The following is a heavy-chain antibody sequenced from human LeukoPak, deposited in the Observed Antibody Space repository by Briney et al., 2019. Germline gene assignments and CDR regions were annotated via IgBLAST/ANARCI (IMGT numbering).Heavy chain of an antibody. V-gene: IGHV3-23*01. CDR2: ISDTT. CDR1: GFTFTTYV. J-gene: IGHJ6*04. D-gene: IGHD2-2*01. Sequence: GGSLRLSCAASGFTFTTYVMTWVRQAPGKGLEWVSAISDTTYYADSVKGRFTISRDNPKSTLYLQLNSLRAEDTAVYYCARYCITTSCLGGDYYYGMDVWGKGTTVTVSS. CDR3: ARYCITTSCLGGDYYYGMDV.